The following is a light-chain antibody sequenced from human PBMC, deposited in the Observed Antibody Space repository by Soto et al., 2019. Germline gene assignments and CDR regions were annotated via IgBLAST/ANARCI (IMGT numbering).Light chain of an antibody. Sequence: QSALTQPASVSGSPGESITISCTGTSSDVGGRDWVSWYQQHPGKAPKLMIYDASHRPSGISDRFSGSKFGNTASLTISGLQADAEADYFCCSYATGSIYVFGTGTKLTAL. CDR2: DAS. V-gene: IGLV2-14*03. CDR1: SSDVGGRDW. J-gene: IGLJ1*01. CDR3: CSYATGSIYV.